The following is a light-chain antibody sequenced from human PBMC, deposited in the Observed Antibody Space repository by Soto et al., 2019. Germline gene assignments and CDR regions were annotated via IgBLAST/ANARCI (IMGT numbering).Light chain of an antibody. V-gene: IGKV3-15*01. CDR2: DAS. J-gene: IGKJ2*01. CDR3: QQYNNWPPMYT. Sequence: EIVMTQSPATLSVSPGQRATLSCRASQSISNNLAWYQQKPGQAPRLLIYDASTRATGIPARFSGSGSGTEFTRTISSLQSEDFAVYYCQQYNNWPPMYTFGQGTKLEIK. CDR1: QSISNN.